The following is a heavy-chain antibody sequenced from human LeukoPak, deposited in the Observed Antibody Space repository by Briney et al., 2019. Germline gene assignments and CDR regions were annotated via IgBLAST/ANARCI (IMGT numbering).Heavy chain of an antibody. D-gene: IGHD1-26*01. CDR1: GGSISSFH. CDR3: ARAMVGATPFQH. J-gene: IGHJ1*01. CDR2: IYYSGST. Sequence: KPLGTPSLTRTVPGGSISSFHWGLIRAPPGEGLEWIGYIYYSGSTNYNPSLKSRVTISVDTSKNQFSLKLSSVTAADTAVYYCARAMVGATPFQHWGQGTLVTVSS. V-gene: IGHV4-59*01.